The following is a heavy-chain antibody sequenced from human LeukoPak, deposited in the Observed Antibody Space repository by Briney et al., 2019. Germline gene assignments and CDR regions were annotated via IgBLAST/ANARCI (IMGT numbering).Heavy chain of an antibody. CDR3: AKEGITNYYYYGMDV. J-gene: IGHJ6*02. V-gene: IGHV3-30*18. Sequence: GGSLRLSCAASGFTFSSYGMHWVRQAPGKGLEWVAVISYDGSNKYYADSVKGRFTISRDNSKNTLYLQMNSLRAEDTAVYYCAKEGITNYYYYGMDVWGQGTTVSVSS. CDR1: GFTFSSYG. CDR2: ISYDGSNK.